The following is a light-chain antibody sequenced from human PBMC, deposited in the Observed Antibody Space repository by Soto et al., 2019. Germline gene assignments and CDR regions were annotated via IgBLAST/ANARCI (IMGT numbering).Light chain of an antibody. CDR2: EVV. Sequence: QSALTQPASVSGSPGQSITIYCTGTSSDVGGYDYVSWYQQHPGKVPKLVIYEVVNRPSGVSNRFSGSKSGNSASLTISGLQAEDEADYYCGSYANSITYVFGTGPKLTVL. CDR1: SSDVGGYDY. CDR3: GSYANSITYV. J-gene: IGLJ1*01. V-gene: IGLV2-14*01.